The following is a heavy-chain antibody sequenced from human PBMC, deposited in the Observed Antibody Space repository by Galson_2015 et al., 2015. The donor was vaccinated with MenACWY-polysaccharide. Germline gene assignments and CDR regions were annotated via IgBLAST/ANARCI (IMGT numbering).Heavy chain of an antibody. D-gene: IGHD3-3*01. J-gene: IGHJ4*02. CDR1: GFSFDTHV. V-gene: IGHV3-23*01. CDR3: AKVRDFWSGYYYFDY. CDR2: LSGSGVPT. Sequence: SLRLSCAASGFSFDTHVMSWVRQAPGKGLEWVAALSGSGVPTYYADSVKGRFTISRDNSKNTVYMQMNSLRAEDTAIYYCAKVRDFWSGYYYFDYWGQGTLVTVSS.